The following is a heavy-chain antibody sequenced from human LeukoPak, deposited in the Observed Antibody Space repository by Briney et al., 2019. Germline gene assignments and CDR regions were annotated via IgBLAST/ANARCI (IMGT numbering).Heavy chain of an antibody. CDR3: ARSYDSRSYYFDY. J-gene: IGHJ4*02. CDR1: GFTFSSYW. Sequence: GGSPGLSCAASGFTFSSYWMSWVRQAPGKGLEWVANIKQDGSEKYYVDSVKGRFTISRDNAKNSLYLQMNSLRAEDTAVYYCARSYDSRSYYFDYWGQGTLVTVSS. D-gene: IGHD3-22*01. CDR2: IKQDGSEK. V-gene: IGHV3-7*01.